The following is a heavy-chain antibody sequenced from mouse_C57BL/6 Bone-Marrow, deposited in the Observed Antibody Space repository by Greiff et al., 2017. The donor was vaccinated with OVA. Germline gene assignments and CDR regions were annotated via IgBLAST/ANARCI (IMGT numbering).Heavy chain of an antibody. CDR2: IDPSDSYT. CDR3: ATAQATDY. D-gene: IGHD3-2*02. CDR1: GYTFTSYW. J-gene: IGHJ2*01. V-gene: IGHV1-69*01. Sequence: QVQLQQPGAELVMPGASVKLSCKASGYTFTSYWMHWVKQRPGQGLEWIGEIDPSDSYTNYNQKFKGKSTLTVDKSSSTAYMQLSSLTSEDSAVYYCATAQATDYWGQGTTLTVSS.